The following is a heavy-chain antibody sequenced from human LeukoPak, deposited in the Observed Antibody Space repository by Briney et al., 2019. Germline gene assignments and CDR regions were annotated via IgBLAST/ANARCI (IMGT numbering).Heavy chain of an antibody. D-gene: IGHD4-17*01. CDR1: GGSISSSSYY. V-gene: IGHV4-39*01. CDR3: ARHPSSRFAIYGDYGVVWFDP. Sequence: PSETLSLTCTVSGGSISSSSYYWGWIRQPPGKGLEWIGSIYYSGSTYYNPSLKSRVTISVDTSKNQFSLKLSSVTAADTAVYYCARHPSSRFAIYGDYGVVWFDPWGQGTLVTVSS. CDR2: IYYSGST. J-gene: IGHJ5*02.